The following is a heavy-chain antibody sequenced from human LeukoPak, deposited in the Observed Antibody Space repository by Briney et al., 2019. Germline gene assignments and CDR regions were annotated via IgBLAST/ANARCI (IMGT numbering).Heavy chain of an antibody. CDR2: ISSSSSYI. D-gene: IGHD4-23*01. CDR3: ARWTTVVSKPGFD. J-gene: IGHJ4*02. V-gene: IGHV3-21*01. Sequence: GGSLRLSCAASGFTFSSYSMSWVRQAPGKGLEWVSSISSSSSYIYYADSVKGRFTITRDNAKNSLYLQMNSLRAEDTAVYYCARWTTVVSKPGFDWGQGTLVTVSS. CDR1: GFTFSSYS.